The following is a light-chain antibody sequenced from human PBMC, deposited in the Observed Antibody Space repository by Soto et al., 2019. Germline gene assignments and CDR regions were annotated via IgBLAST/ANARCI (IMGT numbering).Light chain of an antibody. V-gene: IGLV4-60*02. CDR2: LEGSGSY. Sequence: QLVLTQSSSASASLGSSVKLTCTLSSGHSTYIIAWHQQQPGKAPRYLMKLEGSGSYNKGSGIPDRCSGSSSGADRYLTISNLQFEDEADYYCETWDTNVVVFGGGTKLTVL. J-gene: IGLJ2*01. CDR1: SGHSTYI. CDR3: ETWDTNVVV.